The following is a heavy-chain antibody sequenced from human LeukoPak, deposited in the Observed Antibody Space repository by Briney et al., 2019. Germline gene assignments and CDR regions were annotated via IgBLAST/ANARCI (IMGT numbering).Heavy chain of an antibody. V-gene: IGHV4-34*01. D-gene: IGHD3/OR15-3a*01. CDR2: INHSGST. CDR1: GGSFSGYY. J-gene: IGHJ5*02. Sequence: SETLSLTCAVYGGSFSGYYWSWIRQPPGKGLEWIGEINHSGSTNYNPSLKSRVTISVDTSKNQFSLRLSSVTAADTAVYYCARGHWTRTNWFDPWGQGTLVTVSS. CDR3: ARGHWTRTNWFDP.